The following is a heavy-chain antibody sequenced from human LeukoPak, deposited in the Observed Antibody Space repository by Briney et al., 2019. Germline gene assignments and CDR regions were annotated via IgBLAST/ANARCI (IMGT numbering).Heavy chain of an antibody. D-gene: IGHD6-19*01. CDR2: IYYSGST. V-gene: IGHV4-31*03. CDR3: ARARVAVAKYYFDY. Sequence: SETLSLTCTVSGGSISSGGYYWSWIRQHPGKGLEWIGYIYYSGSTYYNPSLKSRVTISVDTSKNQFSLKLSSVTAADTAVYYCARARVAVAKYYFDYWGQGTLVTVSS. J-gene: IGHJ4*02. CDR1: GGSISSGGYY.